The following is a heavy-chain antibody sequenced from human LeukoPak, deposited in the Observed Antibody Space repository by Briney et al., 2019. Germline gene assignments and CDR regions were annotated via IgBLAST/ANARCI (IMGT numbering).Heavy chain of an antibody. CDR3: AKGSYYCSSSSCPQYYYYMDV. Sequence: GGSLRLSCAASGFTFNSYGMHWIRQAPGKGLEWVAFIRYDGSDKYYADSVKGRLTISRDNSKNTLYLQMSSLRAEDTAVYYCAKGSYYCSSSSCPQYYYYMDVWGKGTTVTVSS. J-gene: IGHJ6*03. V-gene: IGHV3-30*02. CDR1: GFTFNSYG. CDR2: IRYDGSDK. D-gene: IGHD2-2*01.